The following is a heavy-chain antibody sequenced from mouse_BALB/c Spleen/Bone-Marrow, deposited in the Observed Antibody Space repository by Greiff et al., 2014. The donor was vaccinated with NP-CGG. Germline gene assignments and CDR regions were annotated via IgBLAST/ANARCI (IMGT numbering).Heavy chain of an antibody. CDR2: IDPENGNT. CDR1: GFNIKDYY. CDR3: ARHYYGTSYVGYFDY. Sequence: VQLQQSGAELVRPGALVKLSCKASGFNIKDYYMHWVKQRPEQGLEWIGWIDPENGNTIYDPKFRGKASITADTSSNTAYLQLSSLTFEDTAVYYCARHYYGTSYVGYFDYWGQGTTLTVSS. J-gene: IGHJ2*01. V-gene: IGHV14-1*02. D-gene: IGHD1-1*01.